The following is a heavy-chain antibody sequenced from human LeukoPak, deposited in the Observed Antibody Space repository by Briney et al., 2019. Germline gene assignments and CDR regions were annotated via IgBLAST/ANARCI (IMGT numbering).Heavy chain of an antibody. J-gene: IGHJ3*02. Sequence: SETLSLTCTVSGGSISSYYWSWIRQPPGKGLEWIGYIYYSGSTNYNPSLKSRVTISVDTSKNQFSLKLSSVTAADTAVYYCARGLRKAFHIWGQGTMVTVSS. CDR3: ARGLRKAFHI. V-gene: IGHV4-59*12. CDR1: GGSISSYY. CDR2: IYYSGST.